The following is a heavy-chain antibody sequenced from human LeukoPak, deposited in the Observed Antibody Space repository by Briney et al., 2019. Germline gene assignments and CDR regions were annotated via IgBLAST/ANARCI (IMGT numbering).Heavy chain of an antibody. CDR1: GYTFTSYG. Sequence: ASVKVSCKASGYTFTSYGISWVRQAPGQGLEWMGWISAYNGNTNYAQKLQGRVTMTTDTSTSTAYMELRSLRSDDTAVYYCARGPQVGDYVWGSYRDDAFDIWGQGTMVTVSS. D-gene: IGHD3-16*02. CDR2: ISAYNGNT. V-gene: IGHV1-18*01. J-gene: IGHJ3*02. CDR3: ARGPQVGDYVWGSYRDDAFDI.